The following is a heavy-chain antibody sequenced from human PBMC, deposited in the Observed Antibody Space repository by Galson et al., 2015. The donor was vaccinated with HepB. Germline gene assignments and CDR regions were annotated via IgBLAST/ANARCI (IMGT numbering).Heavy chain of an antibody. Sequence: SLRLSCAASGFTFDDYAMHWVRQAPGKGLEWVSGISWNSGSIGYADSVKGRFTISRDNAKNSLYLQMNSLRAEDTALYYCAKARGGWFGEFPFDYWGQGTLVTVSS. V-gene: IGHV3-9*01. D-gene: IGHD3-10*01. CDR2: ISWNSGSI. CDR3: AKARGGWFGEFPFDY. J-gene: IGHJ4*02. CDR1: GFTFDDYA.